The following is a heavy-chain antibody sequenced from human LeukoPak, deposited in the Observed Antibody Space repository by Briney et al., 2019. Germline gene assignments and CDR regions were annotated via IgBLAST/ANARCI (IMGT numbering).Heavy chain of an antibody. CDR3: ARDSRTTFGAFDI. D-gene: IGHD3-16*01. CDR1: GFTFSSYA. V-gene: IGHV3-30-3*01. J-gene: IGHJ3*02. CDR2: ISYDGSNK. Sequence: RGSLRLSCAASGFTFSSYAMHWVRQAPGKGLEWVAVISYDGSNKYYADSVKGRFTISRDNSKNTLYLQMNGLRAEDTAVYYCARDSRTTFGAFDIWGQGTMVTVSS.